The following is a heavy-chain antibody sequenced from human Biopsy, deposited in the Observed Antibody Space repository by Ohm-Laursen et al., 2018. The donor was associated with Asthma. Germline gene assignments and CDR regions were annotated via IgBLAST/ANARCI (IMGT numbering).Heavy chain of an antibody. D-gene: IGHD3-22*01. J-gene: IGHJ3*02. Sequence: SLRLSCTAAGFVFSQCGMHWVRQGPGKGLEWVALVSSDGHNKYYEDSVRGRFTISRDNSRKRLYLQINRLTVEDSAVYFCARQSGQDYGDSSGFDIWGQGTKVAVSS. CDR2: VSSDGHNK. CDR1: GFVFSQCG. V-gene: IGHV3-30*03. CDR3: ARQSGQDYGDSSGFDI.